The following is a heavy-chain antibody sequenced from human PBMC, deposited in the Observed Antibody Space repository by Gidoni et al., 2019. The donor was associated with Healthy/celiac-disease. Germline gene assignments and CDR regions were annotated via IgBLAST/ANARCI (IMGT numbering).Heavy chain of an antibody. Sequence: EVQLVESVGGLVQPGGSLRLSCAASGFTFISYRLNWVRHAPGKGLEWVSYIRSSSSTIYYADSVKGRFTSSRDNAKNSLYLQMNSLRAEDTAVYYCAREGWSPPRRTVTTSPYYYGMDVWGQGTTVTVSS. D-gene: IGHD4-4*01. J-gene: IGHJ6*02. V-gene: IGHV3-48*01. CDR2: IRSSSSTI. CDR3: AREGWSPPRRTVTTSPYYYGMDV. CDR1: GFTFISYR.